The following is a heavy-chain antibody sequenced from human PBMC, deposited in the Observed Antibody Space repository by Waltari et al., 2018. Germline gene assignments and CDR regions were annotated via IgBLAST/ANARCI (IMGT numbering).Heavy chain of an antibody. J-gene: IGHJ4*02. V-gene: IGHV3-23*04. D-gene: IGHD1-26*01. CDR2: ICASADCA. Sequence: EVRLVESGGGLVQPGGSLRLSCVASGFTFSTNAMSWVRQAPGKGREWSSSICASADCAYYADSVKGRFTISRDNSKNTLYLQANTLGAEDTAVYYCADAGWGEPKAYWGQGTLVTVSS. CDR3: ADAGWGEPKAY. CDR1: GFTFSTNA.